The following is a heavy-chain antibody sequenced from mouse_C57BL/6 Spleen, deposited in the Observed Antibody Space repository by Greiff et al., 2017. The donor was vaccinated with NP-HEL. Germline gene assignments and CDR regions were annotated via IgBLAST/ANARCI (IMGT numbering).Heavy chain of an antibody. J-gene: IGHJ1*03. CDR2: IWSGGST. CDR1: GFSLTSYG. V-gene: IGHV2-2*01. CDR3: ARNWGPGSSLYWYFDV. D-gene: IGHD1-1*01. Sequence: QVHVKQSGPGLVQPSQSLSITCTVSGFSLTSYGVHWVRQSPGKGLEWLGVIWSGGSTDYNAAFISRLSISKDNSKSQVFFKMNSLQADDTAIYYCARNWGPGSSLYWYFDVWGTGTTVTVSS.